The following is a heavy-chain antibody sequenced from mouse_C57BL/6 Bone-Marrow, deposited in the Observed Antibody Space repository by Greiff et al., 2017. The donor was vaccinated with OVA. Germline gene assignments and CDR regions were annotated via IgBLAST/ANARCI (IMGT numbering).Heavy chain of an antibody. CDR3: AREDYYGSSPNWYFDV. V-gene: IGHV1-80*01. Sequence: QVQLQQSGAELVKPGASVKISCKASGYAFSSYWMNWVKQRPGKGLEWIGQIYPGDGDTNYNGKFKGKATLTADKSSSTAYMQLSSLTSEDSAVYFCAREDYYGSSPNWYFDVWGTGTTVTVSS. J-gene: IGHJ1*03. CDR1: GYAFSSYW. CDR2: IYPGDGDT. D-gene: IGHD1-1*01.